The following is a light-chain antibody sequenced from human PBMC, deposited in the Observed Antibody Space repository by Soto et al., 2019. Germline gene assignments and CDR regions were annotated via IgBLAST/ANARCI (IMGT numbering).Light chain of an antibody. CDR1: SSDVGRYNY. Sequence: QSALTQPRSVSGSPGQSVTISCTGTSSDVGRYNYVSWYQHHPGTAPKVMIYDVSERPSGVPDRFSGSKSANTASLTISGLQAEDEADYYCCSYAGSPRFVFGTGTKLTVL. CDR2: DVS. V-gene: IGLV2-11*01. CDR3: CSYAGSPRFV. J-gene: IGLJ1*01.